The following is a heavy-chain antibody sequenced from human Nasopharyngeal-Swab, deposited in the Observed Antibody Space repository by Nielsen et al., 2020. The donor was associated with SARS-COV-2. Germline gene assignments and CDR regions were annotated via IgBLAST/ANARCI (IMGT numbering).Heavy chain of an antibody. J-gene: IGHJ4*02. D-gene: IGHD2-2*02. V-gene: IGHV3-33*01. CDR1: GFTFSSYG. Sequence: GESLKISCAASGFTFSSYGMHWVRQAPGKGLEWVAVIWYDGSNKYYADSVKGRFTISRDNSKNTLYLQMNSLRAEDTAVYYCARGGYYSSTSCYTVTTPLSYWGQGTLVTVSS. CDR2: IWYDGSNK. CDR3: ARGGYYSSTSCYTVTTPLSY.